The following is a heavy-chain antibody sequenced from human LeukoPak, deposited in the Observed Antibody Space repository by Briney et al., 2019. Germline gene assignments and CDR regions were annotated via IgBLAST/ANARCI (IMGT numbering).Heavy chain of an antibody. CDR1: GYTFTSYD. V-gene: IGHV1-8*01. CDR3: ARGSTVDTVATPLKY. Sequence: ASVKVSCKASGYTFTSYDNNWVRQDTGQGLEWMGWMNPKSGNTGYAQKFQGRVTMTRSTSVSTAYMELSSLRSEDTAVYYCARGSTVDTVATPLKYWGQGTLVTVSS. J-gene: IGHJ4*02. D-gene: IGHD5-12*01. CDR2: MNPKSGNT.